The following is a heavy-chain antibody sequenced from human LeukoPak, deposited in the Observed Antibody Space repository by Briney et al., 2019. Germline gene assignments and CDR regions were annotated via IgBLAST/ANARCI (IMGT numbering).Heavy chain of an antibody. J-gene: IGHJ4*02. D-gene: IGHD6-13*01. CDR3: AKRIAAHESY. CDR2: IGTAGDA. CDR1: GFTFSSYD. V-gene: IGHV3-13*01. Sequence: GGSLRLSCAASGFTFSSYDMHWVRQATGKGLEWVSAIGTAGDAYYPGSVKGRFTISRENAKNSLYLQMNGLRAEDTAVYYCAKRIAAHESYWGQGTLVTVSS.